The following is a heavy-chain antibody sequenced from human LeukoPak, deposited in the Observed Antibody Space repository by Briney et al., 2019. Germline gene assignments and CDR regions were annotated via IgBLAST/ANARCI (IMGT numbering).Heavy chain of an antibody. Sequence: GGSLRLSCEASEFTFSSYGMHWVRQAPGKGLEWVAVIWYDGSNKYYADSVKGRFTISRDNSKNTLYLQMNSLRAEDTAVYYCAKSDTRLGFDYWGQGTLVTVSS. J-gene: IGHJ4*02. D-gene: IGHD2-15*01. CDR1: EFTFSSYG. CDR3: AKSDTRLGFDY. CDR2: IWYDGSNK. V-gene: IGHV3-33*06.